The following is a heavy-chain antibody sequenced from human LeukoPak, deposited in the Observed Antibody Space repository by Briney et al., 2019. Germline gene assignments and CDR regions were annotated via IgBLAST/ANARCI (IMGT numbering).Heavy chain of an antibody. D-gene: IGHD3-3*01. CDR2: TNPNSGNT. Sequence: ASVKVSCKASGYTVTSYDINWVRQATGQGLEWMGWTNPNSGNTGYAQKFQGRVTITRNTSISTAYMELSSLRSEDTAVYYCARLGYDFWSGYYSAFDIWGQGTMVTVSS. V-gene: IGHV1-8*03. J-gene: IGHJ3*02. CDR3: ARLGYDFWSGYYSAFDI. CDR1: GYTVTSYD.